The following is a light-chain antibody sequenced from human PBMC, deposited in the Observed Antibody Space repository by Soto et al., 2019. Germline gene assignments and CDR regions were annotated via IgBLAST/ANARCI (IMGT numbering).Light chain of an antibody. CDR2: SAS. V-gene: IGKV1-39*01. Sequence: DIQMTQSPSSLSASVGDRITITCRASQSISKYLNWYQQKPGKAPKLLIYSASSLQSGVPSRFSGSGSGADFTLTISSLQPEDFATYYCQQSSRTTTFGGGTTVEIK. J-gene: IGKJ4*01. CDR3: QQSSRTTT. CDR1: QSISKY.